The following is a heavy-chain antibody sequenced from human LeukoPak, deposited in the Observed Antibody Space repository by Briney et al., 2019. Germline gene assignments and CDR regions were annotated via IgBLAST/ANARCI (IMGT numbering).Heavy chain of an antibody. CDR2: IYTSGST. V-gene: IGHV4-4*07. Sequence: SETLSLTCTVSGGSISSYYCSWIRQPAGKGLEWIGRIYTSGSTNYNPSLKSRVTMSVDTSKNQFSLKVSSVTAADTAVYYCATLIWGRFGGYNFYWGQGTLVTVSS. D-gene: IGHD5-24*01. J-gene: IGHJ4*01. CDR1: GGSISSYY. CDR3: ATLIWGRFGGYNFY.